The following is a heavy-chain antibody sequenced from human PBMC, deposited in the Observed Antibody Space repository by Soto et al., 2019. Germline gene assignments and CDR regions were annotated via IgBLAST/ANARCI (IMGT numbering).Heavy chain of an antibody. CDR1: GFTVSSNY. CDR2: IYSGGST. D-gene: IGHD6-13*01. Sequence: EVQLVESGGGLVQPGGSLRLSCAASGFTVSSNYMSWVRQAPGKGLEWVSVIYSGGSTYYADSVKGRFTISRDNSKNTLYLQMNSLRAEDTAVYYCARSQHSSSVPVFDYWGQGTLVTVSS. J-gene: IGHJ4*02. V-gene: IGHV3-66*01. CDR3: ARSQHSSSVPVFDY.